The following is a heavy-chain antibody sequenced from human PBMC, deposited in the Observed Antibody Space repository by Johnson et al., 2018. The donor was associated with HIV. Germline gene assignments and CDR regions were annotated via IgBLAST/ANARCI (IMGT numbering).Heavy chain of an antibody. V-gene: IGHV3-66*02. CDR1: GFTFDDYG. CDR3: ARQTLRAFDI. CDR2: IYSGGST. J-gene: IGHJ3*02. Sequence: VQLVESGGGVVRPGGSLRLSCAASGFTFDDYGMSWVRQAPGKGLEWVSVIYSGGSTYYADSVKGRFTISRDNSKNTLYLQMNSLRAEDTALYYCARQTLRAFDIWGQGTMVTVSS.